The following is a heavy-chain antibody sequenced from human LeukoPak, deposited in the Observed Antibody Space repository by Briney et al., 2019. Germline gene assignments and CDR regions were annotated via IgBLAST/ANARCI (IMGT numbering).Heavy chain of an antibody. J-gene: IGHJ6*03. CDR2: MNPNSGNT. V-gene: IGHV1-8*03. CDR1: GYTFTSYD. D-gene: IGHD5-18*01. Sequence: ASVKVSCKASGYTFTSYDINWVRQATGQGLEWMGWMNPNSGNTGYAQKFQGRVTITRNTSISTAYMELSSLRSEDTAVYYCARDNSLVGYSYGTYYYYMDVWGKGTTVTVSS. CDR3: ARDNSLVGYSYGTYYYYMDV.